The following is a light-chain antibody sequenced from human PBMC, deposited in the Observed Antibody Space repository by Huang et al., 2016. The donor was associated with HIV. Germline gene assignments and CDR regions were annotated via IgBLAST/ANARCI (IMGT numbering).Light chain of an antibody. CDR2: AAT. CDR3: QQSYSTPWT. Sequence: DIQMTQSPSSLSASVGDRVTITCRASQSFSNYLNWYQKKPGKAPKLMIYAATSLQSGVPSRFSGSTSGTHFTLTSSSLQPEDFATYYCQQSYSTPWTFGQGTKVEIK. V-gene: IGKV1-39*01. CDR1: QSFSNY. J-gene: IGKJ1*01.